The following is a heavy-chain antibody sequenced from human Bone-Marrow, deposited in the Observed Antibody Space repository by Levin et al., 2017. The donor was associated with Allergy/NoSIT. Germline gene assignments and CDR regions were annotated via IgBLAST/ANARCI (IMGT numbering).Heavy chain of an antibody. V-gene: IGHV3-15*01. D-gene: IGHD4-17*01. J-gene: IGHJ2*01. CDR1: GFTFSNAW. Sequence: GGSLRLSCAASGFTFSNAWMSWVRQAPGKGLEWVGRIKSKTDGGTTDYAAPVKGRFTISRDDSKNTLYLQMNSLKTEDTAVYYCTTDLYYGDGEYFDLWGRGTLVTVSS. CDR3: TTDLYYGDGEYFDL. CDR2: IKSKTDGGTT.